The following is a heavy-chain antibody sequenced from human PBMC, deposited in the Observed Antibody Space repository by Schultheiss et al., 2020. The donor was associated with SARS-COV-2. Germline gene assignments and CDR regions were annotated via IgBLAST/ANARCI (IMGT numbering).Heavy chain of an antibody. D-gene: IGHD5-12*01. V-gene: IGHV3-30-3*01. CDR3: AKDIVATYYYGMDV. CDR2: ISYDGSNK. J-gene: IGHJ6*02. CDR1: GFTFSSYA. Sequence: GESLKISCAASGFTFSSYAMHWVRQAPGKGLEWVAVISYDGSNKYYADSVKGRFTVSKDNARDTLYLQMHDLKVEDTAVYYCAKDIVATYYYGMDVWGQGTTVTVSS.